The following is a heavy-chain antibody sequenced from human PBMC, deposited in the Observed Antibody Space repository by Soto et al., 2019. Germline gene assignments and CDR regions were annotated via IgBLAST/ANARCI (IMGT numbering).Heavy chain of an antibody. CDR1: GGSISSGGYY. CDR3: AREELAAAGPNWFDP. V-gene: IGHV4-31*03. J-gene: IGHJ5*02. D-gene: IGHD6-13*01. CDR2: IYYSGST. Sequence: QVQLQESGPGLVKPSQTLSLTCTVSGGSISSGGYYWSWLRQHPGKGLEWMGYIYYSGSTYYNPSLKSRVTISVDTSKNQFSRKLSSVTAADTAVYYCAREELAAAGPNWFDPWGQGTLVTVSS.